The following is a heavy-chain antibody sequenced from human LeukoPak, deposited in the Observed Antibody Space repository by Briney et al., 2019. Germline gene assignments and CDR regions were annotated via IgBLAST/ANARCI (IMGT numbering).Heavy chain of an antibody. CDR3: ARIRGYSGYGGF. CDR1: GGSFSGYY. V-gene: IGHV4-34*01. D-gene: IGHD5-12*01. Sequence: SETLSLTCAVYGGSFSGYYWSWIRQPPGKGLEWIGEINHSGSTNYNPSLKSRVTISVDTSKNQFSLKLSPVTAADTAVYYCARIRGYSGYGGFWGQGTLVTVSS. J-gene: IGHJ4*02. CDR2: INHSGST.